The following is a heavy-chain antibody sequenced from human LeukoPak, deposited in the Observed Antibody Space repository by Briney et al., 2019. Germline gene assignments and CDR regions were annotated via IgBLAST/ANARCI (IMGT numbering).Heavy chain of an antibody. J-gene: IGHJ4*02. CDR2: IYYSGRT. CDR3: ARAAGTTQSGWVDY. CDR1: GGSISSSDNY. D-gene: IGHD6-13*01. Sequence: PSETLSLTCTVSGGSISSSDNYWVWIRQPPGKGLEWIGSIYYSGRTYYNPSLKSRVTISVDTSKNQFSLKLSSVTAADTAVYYCARAAGTTQSGWVDYWGQGTLVTVSS. V-gene: IGHV4-39*07.